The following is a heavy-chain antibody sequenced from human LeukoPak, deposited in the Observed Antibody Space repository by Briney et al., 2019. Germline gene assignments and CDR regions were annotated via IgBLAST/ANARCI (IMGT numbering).Heavy chain of an antibody. D-gene: IGHD3-10*02. Sequence: GGSLRLSCAASGFTFSSYWMSWVRQAPGKGLEWVAVISYDGSNKYYADSVKGRFTISRDNSKNTLYLQMNSLRAEDTAVYYCARSLTTFSWFDPWGQGTLVTVSS. V-gene: IGHV3-30*03. CDR3: ARSLTTFSWFDP. CDR1: GFTFSSYW. CDR2: ISYDGSNK. J-gene: IGHJ5*02.